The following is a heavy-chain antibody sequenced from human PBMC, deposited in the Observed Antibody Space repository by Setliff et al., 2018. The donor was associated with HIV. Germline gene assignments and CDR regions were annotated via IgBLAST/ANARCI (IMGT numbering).Heavy chain of an antibody. CDR3: ARAYNIWSDYNYYYSYFMGV. V-gene: IGHV1-2*02. J-gene: IGHJ6*03. CDR1: GYTFTGYY. Sequence: ASVKVSCKASGYTFTGYYMHWVRQAPGQGLEWMGWINPNSGGTDYAQKFQGRVTMTRDTSISTAYMELSSLRSEDTAVYYCARAYNIWSDYNYYYSYFMGVWGKGTAVTVSS. CDR2: INPNSGGT. D-gene: IGHD3-3*01.